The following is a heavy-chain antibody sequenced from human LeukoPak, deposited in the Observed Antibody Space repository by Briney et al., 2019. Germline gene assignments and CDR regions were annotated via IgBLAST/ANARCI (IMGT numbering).Heavy chain of an antibody. V-gene: IGHV3-30-3*01. CDR3: ARKYCSGGSCYEDY. CDR2: ISYDGSNE. CDR1: GFTLSSYG. J-gene: IGHJ4*02. Sequence: GGSLRLSCAASGFTLSSYGMYWVRQAPGKGLECVAAISYDGSNEYYADSVKGRFTISRDNSKNTVYMQMNSLRAEDTAVYYCARKYCSGGSCYEDYWGQGTLVTVSS. D-gene: IGHD2-15*01.